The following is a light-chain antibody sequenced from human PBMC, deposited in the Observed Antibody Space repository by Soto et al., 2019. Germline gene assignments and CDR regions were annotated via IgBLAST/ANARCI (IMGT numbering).Light chain of an antibody. V-gene: IGKV3-15*01. CDR2: GAS. Sequence: EIVMTQSPGTLSASPGDRATLSCRASQSVSNNLAWYQQKPGQAPRLLIYGASTRATGIPDRFSGSWSGTEFTLTISRLQSEDFAVYYCQQYDNWLQTFGQGTKVDVK. CDR3: QQYDNWLQT. CDR1: QSVSNN. J-gene: IGKJ1*01.